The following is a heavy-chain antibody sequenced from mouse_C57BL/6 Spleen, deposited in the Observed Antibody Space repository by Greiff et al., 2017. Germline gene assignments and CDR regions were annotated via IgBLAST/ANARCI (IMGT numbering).Heavy chain of an antibody. CDR3: TTGTWFAY. CDR2: INPNNGGT. CDR1: GYTFTDYN. V-gene: IGHV1-22*01. J-gene: IGHJ3*01. D-gene: IGHD4-1*01. Sequence: EVKLQESGPELVKPGASVKMSCKASGYTFTDYNMHWVKQSHGKSLEWIGYINPNNGGTSYNQKFKGKATLTVNKSSSTAYMELRSLTSEDSAVYYCTTGTWFAYWGQGTLVTVSA.